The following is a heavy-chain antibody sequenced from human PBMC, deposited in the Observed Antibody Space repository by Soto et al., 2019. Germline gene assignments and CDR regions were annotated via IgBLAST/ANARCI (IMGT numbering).Heavy chain of an antibody. Sequence: QVQLVESGGGLVKPGGSLRLSCAASGFTFSAYYMSWIRQAPGKGLEWVAYISSSGSTIYYADSVKGRFTISRDNAKNSLYLQMNCLSAEDTAVYYCARGFFDGYYYYGMEVWGQGTTVTVSS. J-gene: IGHJ6*02. CDR2: ISSSGSTI. D-gene: IGHD3-9*01. V-gene: IGHV3-11*01. CDR3: ARGFFDGYYYYGMEV. CDR1: GFTFSAYY.